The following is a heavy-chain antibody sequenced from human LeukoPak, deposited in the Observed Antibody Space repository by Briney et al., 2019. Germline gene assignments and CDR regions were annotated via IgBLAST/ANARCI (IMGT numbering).Heavy chain of an antibody. CDR2: ISYDGSNK. V-gene: IGHV3-30*03. J-gene: IGHJ3*02. D-gene: IGHD3-9*01. CDR1: GFTFSSYG. CDR3: ASIVLRYFDWLLPHDAFDI. Sequence: GGSLRLSCAASGFTFSSYGMHWVRQAPGKGLEWVAVISYDGSNKYYADSVKGRFTISRDNSKNTLYLQMNSLRAEDTAVYYCASIVLRYFDWLLPHDAFDIWGQGTMVTVSS.